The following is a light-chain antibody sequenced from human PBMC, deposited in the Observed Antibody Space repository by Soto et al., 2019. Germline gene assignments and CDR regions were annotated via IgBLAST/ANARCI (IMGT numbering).Light chain of an antibody. Sequence: IQLTQSPSSLSASVGDRVTITCRASQGIGGILAGYKQKPGKAPKPLIYSASTLQSGVPSGFTGSGSGTDFTLTISSLQPEDFATYYCQQLNSYPITFGQGTRLEIK. CDR1: QGIGGI. J-gene: IGKJ5*01. CDR2: SAS. CDR3: QQLNSYPIT. V-gene: IGKV1-9*01.